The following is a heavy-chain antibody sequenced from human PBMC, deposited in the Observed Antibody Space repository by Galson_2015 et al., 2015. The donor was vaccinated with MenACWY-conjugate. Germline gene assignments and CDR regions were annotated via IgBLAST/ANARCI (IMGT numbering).Heavy chain of an antibody. CDR1: GYSFSSYW. CDR2: IYPGDSDT. V-gene: IGHV5-51*01. J-gene: IGHJ4*02. Sequence: QSGAEVKKPGESLKISCKGSGYSFSSYWIAWVRQMPGKGLEWMGIIYPGDSDTRYSSSFQGRVTMSADKSISTTYLQWSSLKASDTAMYYCARVGSFDYWGQGTPVTVSS. CDR3: ARVGSFDY. D-gene: IGHD3-16*01.